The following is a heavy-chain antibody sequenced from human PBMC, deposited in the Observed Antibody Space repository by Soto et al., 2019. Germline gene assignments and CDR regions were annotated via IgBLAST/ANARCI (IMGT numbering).Heavy chain of an antibody. D-gene: IGHD3-16*02. J-gene: IGHJ4*02. CDR1: GGSISSSSYY. CDR3: ARSRYDYIWGSYRPYYFDY. V-gene: IGHV4-39*01. Sequence: SETLTLTCTVSGGSISSSSYYWVLIRQPPGKGLEWIGSIYYSGSTYYNPSLKSRVTISVDTSKNQFSLKLSSVTAADTAVYYCARSRYDYIWGSYRPYYFDYWGQGTLVTVSS. CDR2: IYYSGST.